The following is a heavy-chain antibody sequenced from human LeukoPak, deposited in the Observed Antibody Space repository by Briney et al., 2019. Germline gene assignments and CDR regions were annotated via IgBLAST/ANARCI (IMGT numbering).Heavy chain of an antibody. J-gene: IGHJ5*02. D-gene: IGHD1-26*01. CDR2: INHSGST. CDR1: GGSFSGYY. CDR3: ARGGERVYSGKNFAP. Sequence: SETLSLTCAVYGGSFSGYYGSCLRQPPGKGLEWSGEINHSGSTNYNPSLKSRVTISGDTSKNQFPLTPSSVPAADAAVYFCARGGERVYSGKNFAPWGQGTLVTVSS. V-gene: IGHV4-34*01.